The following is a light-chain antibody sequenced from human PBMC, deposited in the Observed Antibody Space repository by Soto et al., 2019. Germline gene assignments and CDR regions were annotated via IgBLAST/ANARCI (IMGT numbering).Light chain of an antibody. Sequence: IVLTQSPGTRSLYPGERATLSCRASQSVSSSYLAWYPPKPGQAPRLLIYGASSRATGIPARFSGSGSWTECTLTISRLQSEDVAVDYCQQCNNSPQTFGQGTKV. V-gene: IGKV3-20*01. CDR3: QQCNNSPQT. J-gene: IGKJ1*01. CDR2: GAS. CDR1: QSVSSSY.